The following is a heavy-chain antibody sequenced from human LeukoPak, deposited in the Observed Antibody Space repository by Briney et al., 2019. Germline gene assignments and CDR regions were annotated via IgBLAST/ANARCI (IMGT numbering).Heavy chain of an antibody. Sequence: ASVKVSCKASGYTFTDYFIHWVRQAPGQGLEWMGWINPNIGGTNYAQKLQGRVTMTTDTSTSTAYMELRSLRSDDTAVYYCARHYYGSGSENWFDPWGQGTLVTVSS. D-gene: IGHD3-10*01. V-gene: IGHV1-2*02. J-gene: IGHJ5*02. CDR1: GYTFTDYF. CDR2: INPNIGGT. CDR3: ARHYYGSGSENWFDP.